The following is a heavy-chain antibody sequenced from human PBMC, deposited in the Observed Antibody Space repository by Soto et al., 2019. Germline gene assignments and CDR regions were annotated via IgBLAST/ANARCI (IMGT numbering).Heavy chain of an antibody. J-gene: IGHJ4*02. Sequence: EVQLVESGGGLVQPGGSLRLSCAASGFTFSSYWMSWVRQAPGKGLEWVANIKQDGSEKYYVDSVKGRFTISRDNAKNSLYLQMNSLRAEDTAVYYCAREGLAGKEPFDYWGQGTLVTVSS. CDR2: IKQDGSEK. V-gene: IGHV3-7*01. CDR3: AREGLAGKEPFDY. CDR1: GFTFSSYW.